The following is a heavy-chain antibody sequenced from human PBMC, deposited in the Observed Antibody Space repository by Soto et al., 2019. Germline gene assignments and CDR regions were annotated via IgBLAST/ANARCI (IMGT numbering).Heavy chain of an antibody. V-gene: IGHV3-21*01. CDR3: ASDRSGYPNWFDP. CDR2: ISSSSSSYI. D-gene: IGHD3-3*01. J-gene: IGHJ5*02. Sequence: EVQLVESGGGLVKPGGSLRLSCAASGFTFSSYSMNWVRQAPGKGLEWVSSISSSSSSYIYYADSVKGRFTISRDNAKNSLYLQMNSLRAEDTAVYYCASDRSGYPNWFDPWGQGTLVTVSS. CDR1: GFTFSSYS.